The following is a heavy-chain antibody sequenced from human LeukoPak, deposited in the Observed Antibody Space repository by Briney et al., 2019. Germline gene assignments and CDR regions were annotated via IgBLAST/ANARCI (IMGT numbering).Heavy chain of an antibody. J-gene: IGHJ6*03. CDR2: IKSKTDGGTA. CDR1: GFPFTNAW. Sequence: KAGGSLRLSCVVSGFPFTNAWMSWVRQAPGKGLEWVGRIKSKTDGGTADYAAPVRGRFTMWRDDARSALYLQMNSLQTEDTAVYYRTPDLMDVWGKGTTVTVSS. CDR3: TPDLMDV. V-gene: IGHV3-15*01.